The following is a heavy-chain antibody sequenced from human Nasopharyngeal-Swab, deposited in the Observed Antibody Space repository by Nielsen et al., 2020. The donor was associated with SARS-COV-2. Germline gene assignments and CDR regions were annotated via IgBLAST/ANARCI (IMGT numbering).Heavy chain of an antibody. CDR1: GYTFTSYA. CDR3: ARGNFDWLLFRWFDP. J-gene: IGHJ5*02. V-gene: IGHV1-3*01. D-gene: IGHD3-9*01. CDR2: INAGNGNT. Sequence: ASVKVSCKASGYTFTSYAMHWVRQAPGQRLEWMGWINAGNGNTKYSQKFQGRVTITRDTSASTAYMELSSLRSEDTAVYYCARGNFDWLLFRWFDPWGQGTLVTVSS.